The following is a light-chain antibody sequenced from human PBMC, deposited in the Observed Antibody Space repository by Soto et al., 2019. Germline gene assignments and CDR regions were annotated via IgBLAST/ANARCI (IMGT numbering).Light chain of an antibody. V-gene: IGKV2-30*01. CDR1: QSLVYSDGNTY. J-gene: IGKJ5*01. Sequence: VVMTQSPLSLPVTLGQPASISCRSSQSLVYSDGNTYLNWFQQRPGQSPRRIFYKVSNRDSGVPDRFSGSGSGTDFTLIISRVAAEDVGVYYCMQGTYWPITFGQGTRLEIK. CDR3: MQGTYWPIT. CDR2: KVS.